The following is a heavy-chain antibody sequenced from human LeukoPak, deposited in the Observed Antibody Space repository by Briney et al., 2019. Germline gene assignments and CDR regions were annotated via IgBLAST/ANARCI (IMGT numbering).Heavy chain of an antibody. D-gene: IGHD5-18*01. CDR1: GFTFSSYS. V-gene: IGHV3-21*04. CDR3: ARRGSGSYGLDY. Sequence: GGSLRLSCAASGFTFSSYSMHWVRQAPGKGLEWVSSISSSGNYKYYADSVKGRFTISRDNAKNTVYLQMNSLRAEDTAVYYCARRGSGSYGLDYWGQGTLVTVSS. J-gene: IGHJ4*02. CDR2: ISSSGNYK.